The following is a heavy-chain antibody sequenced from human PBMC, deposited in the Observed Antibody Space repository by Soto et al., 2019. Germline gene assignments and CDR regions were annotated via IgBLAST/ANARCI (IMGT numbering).Heavy chain of an antibody. CDR1: GFTFSSYG. CDR2: ISYDGSNK. V-gene: IGHV3-30*18. D-gene: IGHD3-22*01. J-gene: IGHJ4*02. CDR3: AKDFSGYSFDY. Sequence: QVQLVESGGGVVQPGRSLRLSCAASGFTFSSYGMHWVRQAPGKGLEWVAVISYDGSNKYYADSVKGRFTISRDNSKNTLYLQMNSLRAEDTAVYYCAKDFSGYSFDYWGQGTLVTVSS.